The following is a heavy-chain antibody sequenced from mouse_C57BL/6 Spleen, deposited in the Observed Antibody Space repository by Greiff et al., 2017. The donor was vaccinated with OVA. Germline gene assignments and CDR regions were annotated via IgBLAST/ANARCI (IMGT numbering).Heavy chain of an antibody. CDR3: ARPGYSNYVAMDY. CDR1: GFTFSDYG. D-gene: IGHD2-5*01. J-gene: IGHJ4*01. V-gene: IGHV5-17*01. Sequence: EVQVVESGGGLVKPGGSLKLSCAASGFTFSDYGMHWVRQAPEKGLEWVAYISSGSSTIYYADTVKGRFTISRDNAKNTLFLQMTSLRSEDTAMYYCARPGYSNYVAMDYWGQGTSVTVSS. CDR2: ISSGSSTI.